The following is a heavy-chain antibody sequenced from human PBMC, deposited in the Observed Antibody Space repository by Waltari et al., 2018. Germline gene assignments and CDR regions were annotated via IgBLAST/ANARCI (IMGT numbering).Heavy chain of an antibody. CDR3: TRDPAGGIDV. V-gene: IGHV4-61*02. CDR1: GDSINSGSSF. J-gene: IGHJ4*02. Sequence: QVQLQESGPGLVKPSETLSLTCNVSGDSINSGSSFWSWIRPPAGEGLEFIGRIYTYGKTIYNPSPTGRVTITMDMARNQFSLRLKSVTAADTAVYYCTRDPAGGIDVWGQGTLVTVSS. CDR2: IYTYGKT. D-gene: IGHD3-16*01.